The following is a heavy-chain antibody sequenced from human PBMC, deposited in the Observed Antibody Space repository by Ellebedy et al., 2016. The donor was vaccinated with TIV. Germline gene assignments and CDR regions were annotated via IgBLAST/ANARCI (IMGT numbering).Heavy chain of an antibody. CDR1: GFTFTNYA. V-gene: IGHV3-23*01. CDR2: LSGNDGRT. J-gene: IGHJ4*02. D-gene: IGHD2-8*01. CDR3: AKGGRFCSNAGCLEGHYYFDY. Sequence: PGGSLRLSCAAPGFTFTNYALSWVRQAPGKGLEWVSALSGNDGRTYYADSVKGRFTISRDTSKSTVYLQMNSLRAEETAIYYCAKGGRFCSNAGCLEGHYYFDYWGQGALVTVSS.